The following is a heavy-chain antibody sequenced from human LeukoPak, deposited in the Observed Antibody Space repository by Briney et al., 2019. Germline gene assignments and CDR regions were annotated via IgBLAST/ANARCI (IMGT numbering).Heavy chain of an antibody. CDR3: ARDQYDTWSRRGNFDS. J-gene: IGHJ4*02. Sequence: GGSLRLSCVASGFTFGKYWMSWVRQAPGKGLEWVANIKLDGSEKIYVDSVKGRFTISRDNTKNSLYLQMNSLRVEDTAVFYCARDQYDTWSRRGNFDSWGQGTLVIVSS. CDR2: IKLDGSEK. D-gene: IGHD3-3*01. V-gene: IGHV3-7*03. CDR1: GFTFGKYW.